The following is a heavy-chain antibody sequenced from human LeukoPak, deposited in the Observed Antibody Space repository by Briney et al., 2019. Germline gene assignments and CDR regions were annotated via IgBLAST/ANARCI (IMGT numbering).Heavy chain of an antibody. V-gene: IGHV4-39*07. CDR1: GGSISTNTYY. CDR3: ARVTYNGYQHFDY. CDR2: IHHRGPT. D-gene: IGHD3-10*01. Sequence: PSETLSLTCTVSGGSISTNTYYWGWIRLPPGKGLEWIGEIHHRGPTYYNPSLRSRVTISVDTSKNQFSLRLTSVTAADTAVYYCARVTYNGYQHFDYWGQGNLVTVS. J-gene: IGHJ4*02.